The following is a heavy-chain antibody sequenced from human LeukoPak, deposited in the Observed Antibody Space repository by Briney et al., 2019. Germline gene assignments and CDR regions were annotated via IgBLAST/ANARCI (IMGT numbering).Heavy chain of an antibody. CDR2: FYSSGNN. CDR3: ARDWGGGATTYFDY. Sequence: ASETLSLTCLVSGGSMTSYFWSWIRQPAGKGLEWIGRFYSSGNNNYNPSLRSRVTMSADTSKNQFSLKLSSVTAADTAVYYCARDWGGGATTYFDYWGQGTLVTVSS. J-gene: IGHJ4*02. V-gene: IGHV4-4*07. D-gene: IGHD1-26*01. CDR1: GGSMTSYF.